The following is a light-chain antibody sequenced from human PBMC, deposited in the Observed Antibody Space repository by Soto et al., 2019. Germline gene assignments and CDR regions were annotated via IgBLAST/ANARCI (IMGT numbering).Light chain of an antibody. CDR2: DVS. CDR3: QQYNTFWT. J-gene: IGKJ1*01. CDR1: QDISNY. V-gene: IGKV1-5*01. Sequence: DIQMTQYPSSLSASVGDRVAITCQASQDISNYLNWYQQKPGKAPKLLIYDVSSLESGVPSRFSGSGSGTEFTLTISSLQPDDFATYYCQQYNTFWTFGQGTKVDIK.